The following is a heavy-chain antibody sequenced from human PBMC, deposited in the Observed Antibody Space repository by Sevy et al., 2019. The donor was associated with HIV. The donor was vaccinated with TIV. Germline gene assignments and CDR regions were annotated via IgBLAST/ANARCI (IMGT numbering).Heavy chain of an antibody. D-gene: IGHD3-10*01. V-gene: IGHV3-21*01. CDR1: GFNIKTYN. J-gene: IGHJ4*02. Sequence: GGSLRLSCAASGFNIKTYNMNWVRQAPGKGLEWVSSISSSSSYIYYADSVKGRFTISRDNAKNSLYLQMNSLRAEDTAVYYCASEVLWFGELVDYWGQGTLVTVSS. CDR2: ISSSSSYI. CDR3: ASEVLWFGELVDY.